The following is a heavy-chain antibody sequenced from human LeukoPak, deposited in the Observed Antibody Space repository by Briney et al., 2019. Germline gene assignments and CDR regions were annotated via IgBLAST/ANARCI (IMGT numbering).Heavy chain of an antibody. CDR2: IYYSGST. J-gene: IGHJ1*01. CDR1: GGSISSSSYY. Sequence: PSETLSLTCTVSGGSISSSSYYWGWIRQPPGKGLEWIGSIYYSGSTYYNPSLKSRVTISVDTSKNQFSLKLSSVTAADTAVYYCARQREVSSLSRYFQHWGQGTLVTVSS. V-gene: IGHV4-39*01. CDR3: ARQREVSSLSRYFQH.